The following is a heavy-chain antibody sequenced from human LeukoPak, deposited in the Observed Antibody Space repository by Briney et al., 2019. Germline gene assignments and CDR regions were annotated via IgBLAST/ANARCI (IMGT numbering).Heavy chain of an antibody. CDR1: GDSVSSNSTA. CDR3: ARDRYYYDSSGYYYVDY. CDR2: TYYRSKWYN. D-gene: IGHD3-22*01. Sequence: SQTLSLTCAISGDSVSSNSTAWNWIRQSPSRGLEWLGRTYYRSKWYNDYAVSVKSRITINPDTSKNQFSLQLNSVTPEDTAVYYCARDRYYYDSSGYYYVDYWGQGTLVTVSS. J-gene: IGHJ4*02. V-gene: IGHV6-1*01.